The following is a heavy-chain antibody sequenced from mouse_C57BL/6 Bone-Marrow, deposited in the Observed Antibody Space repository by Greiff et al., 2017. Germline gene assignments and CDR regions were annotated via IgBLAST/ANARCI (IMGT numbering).Heavy chain of an antibody. Sequence: VQLQQSGAELVRPGTSVKLSCKASGYTFTSYWMHWVKQRPGQGLEWIGVIDPSDSYTNYNQKFKGKATLTVDTSSSTAYMQLSSLTSEDSAVYYCARILGYAMDYWGQGTAVTVSA. V-gene: IGHV1-59*01. CDR2: IDPSDSYT. CDR1: GYTFTSYW. D-gene: IGHD3-1*01. J-gene: IGHJ4*01. CDR3: ARILGYAMDY.